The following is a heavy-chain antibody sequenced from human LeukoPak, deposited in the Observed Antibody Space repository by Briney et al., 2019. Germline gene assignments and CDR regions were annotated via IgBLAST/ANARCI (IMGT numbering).Heavy chain of an antibody. CDR2: ISGSGGST. CDR1: GFTFSSYA. D-gene: IGHD6-13*01. V-gene: IGHV3-23*01. Sequence: GGSLRLSCAASGFTFSSYAMSWVRQAPGKGLEWVSAISGSGGSTYYADSVKGRFTISRDNSKNTLYLQMSSLRAEDTAVYYCAKTVLGSSRGDAFDIWGQGTMVTVSS. J-gene: IGHJ3*02. CDR3: AKTVLGSSRGDAFDI.